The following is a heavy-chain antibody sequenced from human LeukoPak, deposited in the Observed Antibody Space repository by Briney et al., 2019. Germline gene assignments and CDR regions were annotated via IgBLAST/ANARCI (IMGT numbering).Heavy chain of an antibody. CDR1: GFTFGNYR. V-gene: IGHV3-21*01. D-gene: IGHD1-26*01. CDR2: ISSSSSYI. Sequence: GGSLRLSCAASGFTFGNYRMDWFRQVAGKGLVWVSSISSSSSYIYYADSVKGRFTISRDNAKNSLYLQMNSLRAEDTAVYYCAGIVGASGMDVWGQGTTVTVSS. J-gene: IGHJ6*02. CDR3: AGIVGASGMDV.